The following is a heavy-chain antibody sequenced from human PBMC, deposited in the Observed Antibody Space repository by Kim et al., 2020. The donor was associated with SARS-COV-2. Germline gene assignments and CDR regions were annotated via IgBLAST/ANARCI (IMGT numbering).Heavy chain of an antibody. V-gene: IGHV1-18*01. CDR2: ISAYNGNT. CDR1: GYTFTSYG. D-gene: IGHD5-12*01. CDR3: ASDRGRGSNQLCDY. J-gene: IGHJ4*02. Sequence: ASVKVSCKASGYTFTSYGISWVRQAPGQGLEWMGWISAYNGNTNYAQKLQGRVTMTTDTSTSTAYMELRSLRSDDTAVYYCASDRGRGSNQLCDYWGQGTLVTVSS.